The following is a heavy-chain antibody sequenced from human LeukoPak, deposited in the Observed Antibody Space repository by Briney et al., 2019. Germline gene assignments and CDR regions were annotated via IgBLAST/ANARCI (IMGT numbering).Heavy chain of an antibody. J-gene: IGHJ4*02. CDR2: IRSKANSYAT. CDR3: TRDNIVVVPAAMDRAAMYDY. V-gene: IGHV3-73*01. CDR1: GFTFSGSA. D-gene: IGHD2-2*01. Sequence: GGSLRLSCAASGFTFSGSAMHWVRQASGEGLEWVGRIRSKANSYATAYAASVKGRFTISRDDSKNTAYLQMNSLKTEDTAVYYCTRDNIVVVPAAMDRAAMYDYWGQGTLVTVSS.